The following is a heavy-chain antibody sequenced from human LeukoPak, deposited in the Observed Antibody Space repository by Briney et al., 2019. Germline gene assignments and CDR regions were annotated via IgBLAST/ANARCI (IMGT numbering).Heavy chain of an antibody. J-gene: IGHJ4*02. V-gene: IGHV1-18*04. CDR1: GYTFTGYY. D-gene: IGHD3-22*01. CDR3: ARDWFERDYYDSSGYWGGFDY. CDR2: ISAYNGNT. Sequence: GASVKVSCKASGYTFTGYYMHWVRQAPGQGLEWMGWISAYNGNTNYAQMLQGRVTMTTDTSTSTAYMELRSLRSDDTAIYYCARDWFERDYYDSSGYWGGFDYWGQGTLVTVSS.